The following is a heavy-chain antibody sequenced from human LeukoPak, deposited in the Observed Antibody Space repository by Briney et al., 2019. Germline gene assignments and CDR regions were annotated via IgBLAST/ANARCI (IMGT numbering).Heavy chain of an antibody. V-gene: IGHV4-39*07. J-gene: IGHJ4*02. Sequence: SQTLSLTCTVSGGSISSSSYCWGWIRQPPGKGLEWIGSIYYSGSTYYNPSLKSRVTISVDTSKNQFSLKLSSVTAADTAVYYCASSIAADPFDYWGQGTLVTVSS. CDR2: IYYSGST. CDR1: GGSISSSSYC. D-gene: IGHD6-13*01. CDR3: ASSIAADPFDY.